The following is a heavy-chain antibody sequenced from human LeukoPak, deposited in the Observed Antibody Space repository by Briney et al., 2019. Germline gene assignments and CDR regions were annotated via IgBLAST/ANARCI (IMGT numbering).Heavy chain of an antibody. Sequence: GGSLRLSCAASGFTFSSYGMHWVRQAPGKGLEWVAVIWYGGSNKYYADSVKGRFTISRDNSKNTLYLQMNSLRAEDTAVYYCARGLGSGSYFFWGQGTLVTVSS. CDR3: ARGLGSGSYFF. J-gene: IGHJ4*02. CDR2: IWYGGSNK. D-gene: IGHD1-26*01. CDR1: GFTFSSYG. V-gene: IGHV3-33*08.